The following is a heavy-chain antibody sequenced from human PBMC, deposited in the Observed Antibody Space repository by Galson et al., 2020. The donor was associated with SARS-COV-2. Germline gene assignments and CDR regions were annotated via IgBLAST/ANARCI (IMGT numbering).Heavy chain of an antibody. J-gene: IGHJ4*02. CDR3: AKDLGGYLDY. D-gene: IGHD2-15*01. V-gene: IGHV3-23*01. CDR2: ISGSGGSP. Sequence: TGGSLRLPCAASGFTFSSYAMSWVRQAPGKGLEWVSAISGSGGSPYYPGSVKGRFTISRDNSKNTLYLQMNSLRAEDTAVYYCAKDLGGYLDYWGQGTLVTVSS. CDR1: GFTFSSYA.